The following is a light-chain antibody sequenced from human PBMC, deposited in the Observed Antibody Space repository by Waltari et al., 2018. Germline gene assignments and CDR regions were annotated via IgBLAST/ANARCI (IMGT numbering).Light chain of an antibody. CDR2: DAS. Sequence: ETVLTQSPATLSLSPGETATLPCRASQSVARYLSCYQQKPGQAPRLLLYDASFGASGVPGRFSGSRSGTAFTLTITSLEPEDVAVYYCQQRADWPPWTFGQGTKV. J-gene: IGKJ1*01. CDR1: QSVARY. V-gene: IGKV3-11*01. CDR3: QQRADWPPWT.